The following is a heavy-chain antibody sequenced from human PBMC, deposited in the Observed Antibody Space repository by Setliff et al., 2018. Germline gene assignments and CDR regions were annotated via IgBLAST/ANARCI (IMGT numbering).Heavy chain of an antibody. J-gene: IGHJ4*02. CDR2: ISAYNGNT. CDR3: ARDLPYYYDSSGLLVPFDY. V-gene: IGHV1-18*01. Sequence: ASVKVSCKASGYTFTSYGISWVRQAPGQELEWMGWISAYNGNTNYAQKLQGRVTMTTDASTSTAYMELRSLRSDDTAVYYCARDLPYYYDSSGLLVPFDYCGQGTLVTVSS. CDR1: GYTFTSYG. D-gene: IGHD3-22*01.